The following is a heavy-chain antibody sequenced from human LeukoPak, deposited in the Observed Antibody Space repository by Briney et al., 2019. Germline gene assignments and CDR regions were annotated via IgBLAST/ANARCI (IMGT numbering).Heavy chain of an antibody. CDR3: ARKSLATRAMDF. CDR1: GFTFSSCA. CDR2: VSHGDGST. V-gene: IGHV3-23*01. Sequence: GGSLRLSCAASGFTFSSCAMSWVRQVPGKGLEWVSAVSHGDGSTFYADSVKGRFIISRDNSKNTLYLQMNSLSAEDTAIYYCARKSLATRAMDFWGQGTLVTVSS. J-gene: IGHJ4*02. D-gene: IGHD6-6*01.